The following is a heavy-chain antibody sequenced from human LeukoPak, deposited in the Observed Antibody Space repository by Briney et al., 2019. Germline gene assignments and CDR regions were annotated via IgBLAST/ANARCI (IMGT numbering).Heavy chain of an antibody. CDR3: ARDAEAADI. Sequence: SETLSLTCTVSGGSINTNYWTWIRQPPGKGLEWIGYIYYSGSTNYNPSLKSRVTISVDTSKNQFSLKLSSVTAADTAVYYCARDAEAADIWGQGTMVTVSS. J-gene: IGHJ3*02. D-gene: IGHD6-25*01. V-gene: IGHV4-59*01. CDR1: GGSINTNY. CDR2: IYYSGST.